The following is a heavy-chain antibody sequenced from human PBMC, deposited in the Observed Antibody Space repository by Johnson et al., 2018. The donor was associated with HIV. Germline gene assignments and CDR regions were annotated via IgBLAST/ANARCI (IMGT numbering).Heavy chain of an antibody. Sequence: QVQLVESGGGAVQPGGSLRISCTASGLTFSNYDMHWVRQSPGRWLEEVAFIQYDGKNKYYADSVKGRFTISRDNSKNTLFLQMSSLRTEDTAVYYCAKAYCPGCDAFDVWGHGTMVTVS. CDR1: GLTFSNYD. J-gene: IGHJ3*01. V-gene: IGHV3-30*02. D-gene: IGHD2-21*01. CDR2: IQYDGKNK. CDR3: AKAYCPGCDAFDV.